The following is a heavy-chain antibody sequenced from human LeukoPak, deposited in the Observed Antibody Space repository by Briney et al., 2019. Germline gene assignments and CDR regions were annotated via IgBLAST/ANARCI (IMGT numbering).Heavy chain of an antibody. J-gene: IGHJ4*02. Sequence: PGGSLRLSCAASGFTVSSNYMSWVRQAPGKGLEWVSVIYSGGSKYYADSVKGRFTISRDDSKNTLYLQMNSLRAEDTAVYYCARHIIREQNFDYWGQGTQVTVSS. V-gene: IGHV3-66*04. CDR1: GFTVSSNY. CDR2: IYSGGSK. CDR3: ARHIIREQNFDY.